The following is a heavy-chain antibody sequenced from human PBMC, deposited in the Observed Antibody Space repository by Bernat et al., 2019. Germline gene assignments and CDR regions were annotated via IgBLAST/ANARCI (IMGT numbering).Heavy chain of an antibody. CDR3: AGDRRSRVYDF. Sequence: QVQLVESGGGVVQSGRSLRLSCAGSGFTFKNYGMHWVRQAPGKGLEWVAVIWYDGSKKYYADSVKGRLTISRDNSKNMLYLQMNSLRIEDTAVYYCAGDRRSRVYDFWGQGTLVTVSS. D-gene: IGHD6-13*01. CDR2: IWYDGSKK. CDR1: GFTFKNYG. V-gene: IGHV3-33*01. J-gene: IGHJ4*02.